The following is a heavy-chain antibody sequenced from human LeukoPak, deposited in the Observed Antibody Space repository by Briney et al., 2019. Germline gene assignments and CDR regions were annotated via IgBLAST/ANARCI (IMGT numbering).Heavy chain of an antibody. CDR3: AKGRGVRSVAYNFDY. Sequence: GGSLRLSCAVSGFTFDDYAMHWVRQAPGKGLEWVSGISWSGGTTDYADSVKGRFTISRDNAKNSVYLQMNSLRAEDMALYFCAKGRGVRSVAYNFDYWGQGTLVTVSS. J-gene: IGHJ4*02. CDR1: GFTFDDYA. CDR2: ISWSGGTT. V-gene: IGHV3-9*03. D-gene: IGHD3-16*01.